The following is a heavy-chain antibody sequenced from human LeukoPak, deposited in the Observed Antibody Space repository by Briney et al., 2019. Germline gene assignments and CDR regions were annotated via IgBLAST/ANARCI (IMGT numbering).Heavy chain of an antibody. V-gene: IGHV3-66*02. Sequence: GGSPRLSCAASGFTVSSNYMSWVRQAPGKGLERGSVIYSGGSTYYADSVKGRFTISRDNSKNTLYLQMNSLRAEDTAVYYCARELAAADGGIDYWGQGTLVTVSS. CDR1: GFTVSSNY. D-gene: IGHD6-13*01. CDR2: IYSGGST. CDR3: ARELAAADGGIDY. J-gene: IGHJ4*02.